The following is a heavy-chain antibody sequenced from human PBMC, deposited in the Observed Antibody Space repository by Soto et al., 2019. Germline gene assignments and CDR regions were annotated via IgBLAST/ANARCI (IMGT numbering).Heavy chain of an antibody. CDR2: IFHDGNT. V-gene: IGHV4-4*02. J-gene: IGHJ4*02. Sequence: PSETLSLTCAVSGASIGSGGWWSWVRQPPGKGLEWIAEIFHDGNTNYSPSLKSRVTISVDKSQNQFSLNVYSVTAADTAVYYCARQEGRNGPEQWGQGTLVTV. CDR3: ARQEGRNGPEQ. CDR1: GASIGSGGW. D-gene: IGHD2-8*01.